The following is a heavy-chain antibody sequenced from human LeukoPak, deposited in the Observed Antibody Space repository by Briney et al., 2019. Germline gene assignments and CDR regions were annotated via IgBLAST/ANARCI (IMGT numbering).Heavy chain of an antibody. V-gene: IGHV3-15*01. CDR3: TTGEAYSSGHFDY. J-gene: IGHJ4*02. CDR2: IKSKTDGGTT. CDR1: GFTFSNAW. D-gene: IGHD6-19*01. Sequence: PGGSLRLSCAASGFTFSNAWMSWVRQAPGKGLEWVGRIKSKTDGGTTDYAAPVKGRFTISRDDSKNTLYLHMNSLKSEDTAVYYCTTGEAYSSGHFDYWGQGTLVTVSS.